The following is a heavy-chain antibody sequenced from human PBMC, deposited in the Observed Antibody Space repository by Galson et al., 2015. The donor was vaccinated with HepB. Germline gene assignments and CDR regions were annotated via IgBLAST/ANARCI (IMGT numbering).Heavy chain of an antibody. CDR1: GFNVSSNY. Sequence: SLRLSCAASGFNVSSNYMSWVRQAPGKGLEWVSVISSGGNTYYPDSVKGRFTISRHNSKNTVYLQMNSLRGEDTAVYFCAAGVVRRFDYWGQGTLVTVSS. CDR2: ISSGGNT. CDR3: AAGVVRRFDY. V-gene: IGHV3-53*04. J-gene: IGHJ4*02. D-gene: IGHD3-3*01.